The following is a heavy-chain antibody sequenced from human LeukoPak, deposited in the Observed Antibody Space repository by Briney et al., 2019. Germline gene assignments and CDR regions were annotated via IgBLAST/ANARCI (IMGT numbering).Heavy chain of an antibody. Sequence: PGGSLRLCCAASGFTFRSFEMNWVRQAPGKGLEWLSYIGTIGSPIYYADSVKGLFTISRDNARNSLCLQMNSLRVEDTAVYYCASFYDNSGRDYWGQGTLVTVSS. V-gene: IGHV3-48*03. D-gene: IGHD3-22*01. CDR2: IGTIGSPI. J-gene: IGHJ4*02. CDR1: GFTFRSFE. CDR3: ASFYDNSGRDY.